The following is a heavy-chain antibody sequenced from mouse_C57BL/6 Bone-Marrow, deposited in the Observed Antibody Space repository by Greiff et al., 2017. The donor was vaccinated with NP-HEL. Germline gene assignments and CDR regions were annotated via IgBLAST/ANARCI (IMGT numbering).Heavy chain of an antibody. Sequence: VQLQQSGPELVKPGASVKISCKASGYSFTGYYMNWVKQSPEKSLEWIGEINPSTGGTTYNQKFKAKATLTVDKSSSTAYMQLKSLTSEDSAVYYGARWPFVWGTGTTVTVSS. CDR2: INPSTGGT. J-gene: IGHJ1*03. CDR3: ARWPFV. V-gene: IGHV1-42*01. CDR1: GYSFTGYY.